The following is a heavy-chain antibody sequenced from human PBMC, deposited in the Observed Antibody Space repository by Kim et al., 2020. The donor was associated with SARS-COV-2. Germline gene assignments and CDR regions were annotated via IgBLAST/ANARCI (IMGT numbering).Heavy chain of an antibody. Sequence: GGSLRLSCAGSGFAFSGYAMRWVRQAPGKGLEWVSGLSDSGDSHYADAVKGRLTISRDNFKNMLYLEINSLRVDDTATYYFSKGTWLIIRDYYYGLDVWGQGTTVTVSS. V-gene: IGHV3-23*01. CDR3: SKGTWLIIRDYYYGLDV. J-gene: IGHJ6*02. D-gene: IGHD3-22*01. CDR2: LSDSGDS. CDR1: GFAFSGYA.